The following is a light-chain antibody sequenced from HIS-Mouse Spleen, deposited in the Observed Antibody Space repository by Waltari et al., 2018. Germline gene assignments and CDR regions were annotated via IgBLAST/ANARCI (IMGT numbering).Light chain of an antibody. Sequence: QSALTQPPSASGSPGQSVTISCPGTSRDVGGYNYFSWYQQHPGKAPKLMIYEVSKRPSGVPDRFSGSKSGNTASLTVSGLQAEDEADYYCSSYAGSNNYVFGTGTKVTVL. CDR2: EVS. J-gene: IGLJ1*01. CDR1: SRDVGGYNY. CDR3: SSYAGSNNYV. V-gene: IGLV2-8*01.